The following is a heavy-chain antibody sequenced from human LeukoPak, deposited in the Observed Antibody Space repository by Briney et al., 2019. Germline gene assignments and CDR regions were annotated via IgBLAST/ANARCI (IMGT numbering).Heavy chain of an antibody. Sequence: SETLSLTCAVSGGSISSTNWWSWVRQPPGKGLEWIGEIYYTGGATYNPSLKSRITMSVDKSMNQFSLKMTSVTAADTAVYYCARVANKFISWYSGSLYPFDYWGQGTLVTVSS. J-gene: IGHJ4*02. CDR2: IYYTGGA. V-gene: IGHV4-4*02. CDR3: ARVANKFISWYSGSLYPFDY. D-gene: IGHD1-26*01. CDR1: GGSISSTNW.